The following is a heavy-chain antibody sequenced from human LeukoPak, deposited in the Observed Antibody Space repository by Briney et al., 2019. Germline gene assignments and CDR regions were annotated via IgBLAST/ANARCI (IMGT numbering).Heavy chain of an antibody. Sequence: GASLRLSCAASGFTFSSYAMSWVRQAPGKGLEWVSAISGSGGSTYYADSVKGRFTISRDNSKNTLYLQMNSLRAEDTAVYYCASTRYYYYYYGMDVWGQGTTATVSS. J-gene: IGHJ6*02. CDR1: GFTFSSYA. CDR3: ASTRYYYYYYGMDV. CDR2: ISGSGGST. V-gene: IGHV3-23*01.